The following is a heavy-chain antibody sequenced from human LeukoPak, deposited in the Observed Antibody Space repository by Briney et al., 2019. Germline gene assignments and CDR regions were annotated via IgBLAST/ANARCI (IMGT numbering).Heavy chain of an antibody. J-gene: IGHJ4*02. D-gene: IGHD5/OR15-5a*01. CDR2: IYYSGST. V-gene: IGHV4-59*08. CDR3: ARLPSTRTLDFDH. Sequence: SETLSLTCTVSGGSITSHYWSWIRQPPGKGLGWIGSIYYSGSTDYNPSLKSRATISVDTSKNQFSVKLSSVTAADTAVYYCARLPSTRTLDFDHWGQGTLVTVSS. CDR1: GGSITSHY.